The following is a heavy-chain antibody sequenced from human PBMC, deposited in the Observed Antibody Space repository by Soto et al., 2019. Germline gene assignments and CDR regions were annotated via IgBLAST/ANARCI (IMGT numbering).Heavy chain of an antibody. CDR3: ARVVPGAEAWFGP. D-gene: IGHD2-2*01. J-gene: IGHJ5*02. V-gene: IGHV1-18*01. CDR2: ISLYSDGT. Sequence: ASVKVSCKTSGYTFSNYGITWGRQAPGQPLEWLGWISLYSDGTNYAQKFQGRVSMTTDTSTTTAYMELRSLRSDDTAVYYCARVVPGAEAWFGPWGQGTRVTVS. CDR1: GYTFSNYG.